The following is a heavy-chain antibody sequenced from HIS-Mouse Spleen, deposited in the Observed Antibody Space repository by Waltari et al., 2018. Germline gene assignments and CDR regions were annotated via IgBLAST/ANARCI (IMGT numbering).Heavy chain of an antibody. CDR1: GGSISSSSYY. D-gene: IGHD1-1*01. CDR2: IYYSGST. CDR3: ARDPRWNDGIDY. J-gene: IGHJ4*02. Sequence: QLQLQESGPGLVKPSETLSLTCTVSGGSISSSSYYWGWIRQPPGKGLEGIGGIYYSGSTYYNPSLKSRVTISVDTSKNQFSLKLSSVTAADTAVYYCARDPRWNDGIDYWGQGTLVTVSS. V-gene: IGHV4-39*07.